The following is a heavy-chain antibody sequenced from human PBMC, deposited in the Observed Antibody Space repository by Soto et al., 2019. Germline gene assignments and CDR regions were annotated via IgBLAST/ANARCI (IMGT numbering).Heavy chain of an antibody. Sequence: EVQLVESGGGLVKPGGSLRLSCAASGFSFSSYNMNWVRQAPGKGLEWVASISGTSSYIYYADSVKGRFTISRDNAKNSLYLQMNSLRAEDTAVYYCARVEGGYCSSTSCNKRDWFDPWGQGTLVTVSS. CDR1: GFSFSSYN. D-gene: IGHD2-2*02. V-gene: IGHV3-21*06. J-gene: IGHJ5*02. CDR3: ARVEGGYCSSTSCNKRDWFDP. CDR2: ISGTSSYI.